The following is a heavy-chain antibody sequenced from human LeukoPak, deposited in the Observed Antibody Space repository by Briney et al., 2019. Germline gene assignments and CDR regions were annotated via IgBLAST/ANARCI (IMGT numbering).Heavy chain of an antibody. CDR2: IYHSGST. V-gene: IGHV4-38-2*02. CDR3: ARNVVGSSGWYYFDY. CDR1: GYSISSGYY. Sequence: SETLSLTCTVSGYSISSGYYWAWIRQPPGKGLEWIGSIYHSGSTYYNPSLKSRVTISVDTSKNHFSLKLSSVTAADTAVYYCARNVVGSSGWYYFDYWGQGTLVTVSS. J-gene: IGHJ4*02. D-gene: IGHD6-19*01.